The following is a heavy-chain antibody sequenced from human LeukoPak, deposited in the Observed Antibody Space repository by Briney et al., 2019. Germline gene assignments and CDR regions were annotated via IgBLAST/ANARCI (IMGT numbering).Heavy chain of an antibody. CDR2: INTDGSST. CDR3: ATPGIRDQYDFDS. V-gene: IGHV3-74*01. CDR1: GFTFSSCW. J-gene: IGHJ4*02. D-gene: IGHD6-13*01. Sequence: AGGSLRLSCAASGFTFSSCWMHWIRQGPGKGLVWVSRINTDGSSTSYADFVKGRFTISRDNAKNTLYLQMSSLRTDDTAVYFCATPGIRDQYDFDSWGQGTLVTVSS.